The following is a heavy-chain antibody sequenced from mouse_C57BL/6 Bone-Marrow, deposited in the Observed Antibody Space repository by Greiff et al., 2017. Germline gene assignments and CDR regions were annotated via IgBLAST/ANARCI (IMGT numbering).Heavy chain of an antibody. D-gene: IGHD1-1*01. CDR2: IYPRSGNT. V-gene: IGHV1-81*01. J-gene: IGHJ1*03. Sequence: VMLVESGAELARPGASVKLSCKASGYTFTSYGISWVKQRTGQGLEWIGEIYPRSGNTYYNEKFKGKATLTADKSSSTAYMELRSLTSEDSAVYFCAIYYYGSSYWYFDVWGTGTTVTVSS. CDR3: AIYYYGSSYWYFDV. CDR1: GYTFTSYG.